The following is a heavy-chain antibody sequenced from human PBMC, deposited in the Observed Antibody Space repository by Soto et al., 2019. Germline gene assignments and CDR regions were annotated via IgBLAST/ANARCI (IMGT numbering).Heavy chain of an antibody. CDR1: GYTFTSYG. CDR2: ISAYNGNT. Sequence: QVQLVQSGAEVKKPGASVKVSCKASGYTFTSYGISWVRQAPGQGLEWMGWISAYNGNTNYAQKLQGRVTMTTDTSTSTAYMELRSLRSDETAVYYCARDPKFGELLEYYYYYGMDVWGQGTTVTVSS. V-gene: IGHV1-18*01. J-gene: IGHJ6*02. D-gene: IGHD3-10*01. CDR3: ARDPKFGELLEYYYYYGMDV.